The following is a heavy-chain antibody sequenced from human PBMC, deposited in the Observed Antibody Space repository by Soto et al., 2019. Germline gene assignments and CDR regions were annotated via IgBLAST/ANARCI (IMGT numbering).Heavy chain of an antibody. D-gene: IGHD1-20*01. CDR2: LSYSGSS. CDR1: GGSLSTYY. Sequence: QVRLQESGPGLVKPSETLSLTCTVSGGSLSTYYWSWIRQPPGKGLEWIVYLSYSGSSNYNPSLKSRVTMSVDTSKNQVALKLSSVTAADTAVYYCARTRITSTAATFAPWGQGTLVTVSS. V-gene: IGHV4-59*01. CDR3: ARTRITSTAATFAP. J-gene: IGHJ5*02.